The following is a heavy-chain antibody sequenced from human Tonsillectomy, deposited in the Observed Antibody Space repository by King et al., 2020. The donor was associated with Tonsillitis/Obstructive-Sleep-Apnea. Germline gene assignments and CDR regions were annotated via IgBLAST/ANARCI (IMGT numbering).Heavy chain of an antibody. CDR2: IYYSGST. V-gene: IGHV4-59*08. Sequence: LPESGPGLVKPSETLSLTCTVSGGSISSYYWSWIRQPPGKGLEWIGYIYYSGSTNYNPSLKSRVTISVDTSKNQFSLKLSSVTAADTAVYYCARLEWESPLWGQGTLVTVSS. CDR3: ARLEWESPL. J-gene: IGHJ4*02. D-gene: IGHD1-26*01. CDR1: GGSISSYY.